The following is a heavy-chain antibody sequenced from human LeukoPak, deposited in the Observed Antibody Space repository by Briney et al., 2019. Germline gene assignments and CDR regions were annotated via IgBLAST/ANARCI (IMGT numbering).Heavy chain of an antibody. D-gene: IGHD5-18*01. Sequence: GGSLRLSCAASGFTFGNYAMSWVRQAPGKGLEWVSTISSSGGSTYYADSVKGRFTISRDSSKNTLYLQMNSLRAEDTAVYYCAKDQGYSYGYPTFDYWGQGTLVTDSS. CDR1: GFTFGNYA. CDR2: ISSSGGST. CDR3: AKDQGYSYGYPTFDY. J-gene: IGHJ4*02. V-gene: IGHV3-23*01.